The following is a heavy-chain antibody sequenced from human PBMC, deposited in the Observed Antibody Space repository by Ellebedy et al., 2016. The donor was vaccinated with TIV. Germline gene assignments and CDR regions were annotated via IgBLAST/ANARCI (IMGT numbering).Heavy chain of an antibody. J-gene: IGHJ4*02. V-gene: IGHV3-7*01. D-gene: IGHD4-17*01. CDR1: GFTFSSYW. Sequence: GGSLRLSCAASGFTFSSYWMSWVRQAPGKGLEWVANIKQDGSEKYYVDSVKGRFTISRDSAKNSLYLQMNTLGGEDTAVYYCARGWTVTTQFNYWGQGTLVTVSS. CDR3: ARGWTVTTQFNY. CDR2: IKQDGSEK.